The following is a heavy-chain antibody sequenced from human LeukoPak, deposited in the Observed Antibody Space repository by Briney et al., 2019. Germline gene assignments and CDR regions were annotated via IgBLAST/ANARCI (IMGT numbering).Heavy chain of an antibody. V-gene: IGHV4-34*01. CDR1: GGSINSYY. CDR2: INHSGST. J-gene: IGHJ4*02. CDR3: ARDAGSRGDCSGSSCYSAYYFDY. Sequence: SETLSLTCTVSGGSINSYYWSWIRQPPEKGLEWIGEINHSGSTNYNPSLKSRVTISVDTSKNQFSLKLSSVTAADTAVYYCARDAGSRGDCSGSSCYSAYYFDYWGQGTLVTVSS. D-gene: IGHD2-15*01.